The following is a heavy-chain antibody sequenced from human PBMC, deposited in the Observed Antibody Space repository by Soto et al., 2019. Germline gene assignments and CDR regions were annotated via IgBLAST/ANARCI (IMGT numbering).Heavy chain of an antibody. CDR1: GFTFSSYG. CDR3: AKVQGSGSYNPLDY. J-gene: IGHJ4*02. Sequence: QVQLVESGGGVVQPGRSLRLSCAASGFTFSSYGMHWVRQAPGKGLEWVAVISYDGSNKYYADSVKGRFTISRDNSKNTLYLQMNSLRAEDTAVYYCAKVQGSGSYNPLDYWGQGTLVTVSS. D-gene: IGHD1-26*01. CDR2: ISYDGSNK. V-gene: IGHV3-30*18.